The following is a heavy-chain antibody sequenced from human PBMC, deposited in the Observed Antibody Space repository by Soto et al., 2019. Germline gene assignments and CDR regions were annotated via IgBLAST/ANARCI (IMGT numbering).Heavy chain of an antibody. V-gene: IGHV1-2*04. CDR1: GYTFTGYY. CDR2: INPNSGGT. J-gene: IGHJ4*02. D-gene: IGHD6-19*01. CDR3: ARDSPGYSSGWYPSFDY. Sequence: ASVKVSCKASGYTFTGYYMHWVRQAPGQGLEWMGWINPNSGGTNYAQKFQGWVTMTRDTSISTAYMELSRLRSDDTAVYYCARDSPGYSSGWYPSFDYWGQGTLVTVS.